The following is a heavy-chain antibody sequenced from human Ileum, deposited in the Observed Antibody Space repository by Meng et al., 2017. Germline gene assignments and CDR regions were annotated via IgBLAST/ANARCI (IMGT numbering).Heavy chain of an antibody. CDR2: ISSNVNKK. J-gene: IGHJ4*02. V-gene: IGHV3-30*15. CDR1: GFTFSTYA. D-gene: IGHD3-16*01. Sequence: GGSLRLSCGASGFTFSTYAMHWVRQAPGKGLEWVAVISSNVNKKYYADSVKGRFAISRDNSKNTLYLEMSSLSAEDTALYYCANDGGVGFTDFDYWGQGTLVTVSS. CDR3: ANDGGVGFTDFDY.